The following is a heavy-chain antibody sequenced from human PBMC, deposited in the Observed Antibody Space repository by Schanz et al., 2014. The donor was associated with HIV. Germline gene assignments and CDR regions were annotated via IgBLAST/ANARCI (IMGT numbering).Heavy chain of an antibody. CDR2: MNPNSGNT. CDR3: ARHDVGA. CDR1: GGSFSSYA. V-gene: IGHV1-8*02. Sequence: QVQLVQSGAEVRKPGTSVKVSCKASGGSFSSYAINWVRQATGQGLEWMGWMNPNSGNTGYAQKFQGRVTMTRNTSISTAYLELSSLRSEDTAVYYCARHDVGAWGQGTTVTVSS. D-gene: IGHD3-3*01. J-gene: IGHJ6*02.